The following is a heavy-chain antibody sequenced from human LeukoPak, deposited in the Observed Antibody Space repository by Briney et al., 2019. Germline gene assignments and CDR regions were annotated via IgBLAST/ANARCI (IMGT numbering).Heavy chain of an antibody. D-gene: IGHD3-10*01. V-gene: IGHV4-30-4*08. CDR3: ARDARITNAFDI. Sequence: HSETLSLTCTVSGGSISSGDYYWSWIRQPPGKGLEWIGYIYYSGSTYYNPSLKSRVTISVDTSKNQFSLKLSFVTAADTAVYYCARDARITNAFDIWGQGTMVTVSS. CDR1: GGSISSGDYY. CDR2: IYYSGST. J-gene: IGHJ3*02.